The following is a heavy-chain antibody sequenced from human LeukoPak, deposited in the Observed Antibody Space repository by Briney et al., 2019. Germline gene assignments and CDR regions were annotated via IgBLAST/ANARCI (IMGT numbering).Heavy chain of an antibody. CDR2: TSYDGTNK. V-gene: IGHV3-30-3*01. J-gene: IGHJ4*02. CDR1: GFTFSSYA. CDR3: ARDPNTSGYYHPFDY. Sequence: PGGSLRLSCAASGFTFSSYAVHWVRQAPGKGLEWVAVTSYDGTNKNYADSVKGRFSISRDNSKNTLYLQMNSLRAEDTAVYYCARDPNTSGYYHPFDYWGQGTPVTVSS. D-gene: IGHD3-22*01.